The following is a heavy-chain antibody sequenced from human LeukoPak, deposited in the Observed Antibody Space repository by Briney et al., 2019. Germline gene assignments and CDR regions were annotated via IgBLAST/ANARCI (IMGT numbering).Heavy chain of an antibody. Sequence: PGGSLRLSCAASGFTFASYGMSWVRQAPGQGLEWVSGITGSGSSTFYADSVKGRCTISRDNSKNTLYLQVNNLRGEDTAVYYCAKLGGYSYGHEEYWGQGTLVTVSS. CDR3: AKLGGYSYGHEEY. J-gene: IGHJ4*02. V-gene: IGHV3-23*01. CDR2: ITGSGSST. D-gene: IGHD5-18*01. CDR1: GFTFASYG.